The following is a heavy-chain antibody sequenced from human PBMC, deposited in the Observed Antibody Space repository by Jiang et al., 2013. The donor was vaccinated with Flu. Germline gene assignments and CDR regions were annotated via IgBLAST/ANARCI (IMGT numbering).Heavy chain of an antibody. CDR2: IYDVGAT. J-gene: IGHJ2*01. D-gene: IGHD7-27*01. CDR3: ARTSWGFNGRYFDL. CDR1: GFTVSDDY. Sequence: QLVESGGGLVQPGGSLRVSCAASGFTVSDDYMSWVRQAPGKGLEWVSVIYDVGATYYADSVRGRFTISRDSSQNTLYLRMNYLRAEDTAVYYCARTSWGFNGRYFDLWGRGTLVTVSS. V-gene: IGHV3-66*02.